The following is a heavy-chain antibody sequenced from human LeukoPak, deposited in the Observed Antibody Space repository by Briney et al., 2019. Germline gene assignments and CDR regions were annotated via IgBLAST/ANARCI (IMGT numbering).Heavy chain of an antibody. D-gene: IGHD3-9*01. J-gene: IGHJ4*02. V-gene: IGHV4-61*02. CDR3: ARDVTYYDILTGYYPSYYFDY. CDR1: GGSISSGSYY. CDR2: IYTSGST. Sequence: SETLSLTCTVSGGSISSGSYYWSWIRQPAGKGLEWIGRIYTSGSTNYNPSLKSRVTISVGTSKNQFSLKLSSVTAADTAVYYCARDVTYYDILTGYYPSYYFDYWGQGTLVTVSS.